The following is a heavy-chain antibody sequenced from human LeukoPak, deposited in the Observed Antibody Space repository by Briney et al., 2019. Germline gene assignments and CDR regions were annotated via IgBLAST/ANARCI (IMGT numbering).Heavy chain of an antibody. CDR1: GYTLTELS. CDR3: ATDLWFGESGG. V-gene: IGHV1-24*01. J-gene: IGHJ4*02. Sequence: ASVKVSCKVSGYTLTELSMHWVRQAPGKGLEWMGGFDPEDGETIYAQTFQGRVTMTEDTSPDTAYMELSSLRPEDTAVYYCATDLWFGESGGWGQGTLVTVSS. CDR2: FDPEDGET. D-gene: IGHD3-10*01.